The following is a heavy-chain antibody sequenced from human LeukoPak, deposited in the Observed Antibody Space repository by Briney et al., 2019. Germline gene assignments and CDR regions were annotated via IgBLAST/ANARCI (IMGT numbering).Heavy chain of an antibody. Sequence: ASVKVSCKASGHTFTSYDINWVRQATGQGLEWMGWMNPNSGNTGYAQKFQGRVTMTRNTSISTAYMELSSLRSEDTAVYYCARGAKRRNWFDPWGQGTLVTVSS. V-gene: IGHV1-8*01. J-gene: IGHJ5*02. CDR2: MNPNSGNT. CDR3: ARGAKRRNWFDP. CDR1: GHTFTSYD.